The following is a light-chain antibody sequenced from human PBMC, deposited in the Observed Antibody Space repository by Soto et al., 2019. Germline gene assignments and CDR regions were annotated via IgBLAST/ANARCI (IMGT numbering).Light chain of an antibody. CDR1: QRIKIY. V-gene: IGKV1-39*01. Sequence: EIHVSQEESSLSTSVGDRVTITCRASQRIKIYLNWYRQKPRKAPELLIYSASNLQSGVPSRLSGSGSGTDFTLTISSLHPEDFATYYCQQSFSTPTFGQGTRLEIK. CDR3: QQSFSTPT. J-gene: IGKJ5*01. CDR2: SAS.